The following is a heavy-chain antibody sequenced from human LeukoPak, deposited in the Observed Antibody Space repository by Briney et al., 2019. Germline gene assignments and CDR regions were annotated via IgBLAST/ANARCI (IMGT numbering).Heavy chain of an antibody. J-gene: IGHJ4*02. CDR1: GFTFGDYA. CDR2: IRSKAYGGTT. D-gene: IGHD3-22*01. V-gene: IGHV3-49*04. CDR3: TRDTAHYYDSSGYYAY. Sequence: GGSLRLSXTASGFTFGDYAMSWVRQAPGKGLEWVGFIRSKAYGGTTEYAASVKGRFTISRDDSKSIAYLQMNSLKTEDTAVYYCTRDTAHYYDSSGYYAYWGQGTLVTVSS.